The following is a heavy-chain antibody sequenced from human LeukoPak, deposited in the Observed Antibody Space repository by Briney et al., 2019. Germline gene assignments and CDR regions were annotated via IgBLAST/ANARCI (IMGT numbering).Heavy chain of an antibody. CDR2: ISPNSGGT. V-gene: IGHV1-2*02. CDR1: GYTFTGYY. Sequence: GSVKVSCKASGYTFTGYYVHWVRQAPGQGLEWMGWISPNSGGTNYAQKFQGRVTVTRDTSISTAYMELSSLRPDDTAVYYCARGLPGTTIIGSFDYWGQGTLVTVSS. D-gene: IGHD5-24*01. J-gene: IGHJ4*02. CDR3: ARGLPGTTIIGSFDY.